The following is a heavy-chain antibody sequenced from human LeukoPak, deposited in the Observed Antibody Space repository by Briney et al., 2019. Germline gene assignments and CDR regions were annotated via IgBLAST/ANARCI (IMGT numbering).Heavy chain of an antibody. J-gene: IGHJ4*02. CDR1: GFTFSTYG. CDR3: ARRAGAYSHPYDY. D-gene: IGHD4/OR15-4a*01. V-gene: IGHV3-23*01. CDR2: ISGSGGST. Sequence: GGSLRLSCAASGFTFSTYGMSWVRQAPGKGLEWVSAISGSGGSTYYADSVKGRFTISRDNSRNTLYLQMNSLRAEDTAAYYCARRAGAYSHPYDYWGQGTLVTVSS.